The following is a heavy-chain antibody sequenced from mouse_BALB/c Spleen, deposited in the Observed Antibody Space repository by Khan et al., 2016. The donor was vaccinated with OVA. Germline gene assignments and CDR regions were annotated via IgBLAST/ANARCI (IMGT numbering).Heavy chain of an antibody. CDR1: GFNIKDTY. D-gene: IGHD1-1*01. Sequence: EVQLQESGAELVKPGASVKLSCTASGFNIKDTYMHWVKQRPEQGLEWIGRTDPANGNTKYDPKFQGKATITADTSSNTAYLQLSSLTSEDTAVYYCASLRNYYAMDYWGQGTSVTVSS. V-gene: IGHV14-3*02. J-gene: IGHJ4*01. CDR3: ASLRNYYAMDY. CDR2: TDPANGNT.